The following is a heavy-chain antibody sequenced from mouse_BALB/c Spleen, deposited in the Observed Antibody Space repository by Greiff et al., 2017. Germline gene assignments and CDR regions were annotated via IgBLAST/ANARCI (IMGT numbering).Heavy chain of an antibody. V-gene: IGHV14-3*02. CDR3: ARLRIYAMDY. CDR2: IDPANGNT. D-gene: IGHD2-4*01. Sequence: VQLQQSGAELVKPGASVKLSCTASGFNIKDTYMHWVKQRPEQGLEWIGRIDPANGNTKYDPKFQGKATITADTSSNTAYLQLSSLTSEDTAVYYWARLRIYAMDYWGQGTSVTVSS. CDR1: GFNIKDTY. J-gene: IGHJ4*01.